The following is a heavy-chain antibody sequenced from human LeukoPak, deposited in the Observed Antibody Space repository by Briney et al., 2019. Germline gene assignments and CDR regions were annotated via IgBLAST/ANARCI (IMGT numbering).Heavy chain of an antibody. CDR3: ATLIDYGGNQYYFDY. Sequence: GASLKISCKGSGYTFTSYWIGWVRRMPGKGLGWMGIIYAGDSDTRYSPSFQGQVTISADKSISTPYLQSSTLKASDTAMYYCATLIDYGGNQYYFDYWGQGTLVTVSS. V-gene: IGHV5-51*01. CDR1: GYTFTSYW. D-gene: IGHD4-23*01. CDR2: IYAGDSDT. J-gene: IGHJ4*02.